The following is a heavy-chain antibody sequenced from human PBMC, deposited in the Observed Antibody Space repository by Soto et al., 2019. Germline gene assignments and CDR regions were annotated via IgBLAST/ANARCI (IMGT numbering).Heavy chain of an antibody. D-gene: IGHD4-17*01. CDR2: IYYNEVT. Sequence: QVQLQASGPGLLKPSQTLSLTCNVSGDSINNGEYYWSWFRQPPGKGLEWIGYIYYNEVTYYNPSLKRRPTISLETSKNQCSLQLSSVTAADTAVYYCARDHTVTTGAFDIWGPGTMVTVSS. CDR1: GDSINNGEYY. V-gene: IGHV4-30-4*01. CDR3: ARDHTVTTGAFDI. J-gene: IGHJ3*02.